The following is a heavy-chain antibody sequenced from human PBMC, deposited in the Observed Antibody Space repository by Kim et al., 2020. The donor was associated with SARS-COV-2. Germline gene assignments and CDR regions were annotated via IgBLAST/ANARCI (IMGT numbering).Heavy chain of an antibody. D-gene: IGHD3-10*01. V-gene: IGHV3-13*01. CDR2: IGTAGDT. CDR1: GFTFSSYD. CDR3: ARRPLRYGSGSYYNEENIDWYFDL. J-gene: IGHJ2*01. Sequence: GGSLRLSCAASGFTFSSYDMHWVRQATGKGLEWVSAIGTAGDTYYPGSVKGRFTISRENAKNSLYLQMNSLRAGDTAVYYCARRPLRYGSGSYYNEENIDWYFDLWGRGTLVTVSS.